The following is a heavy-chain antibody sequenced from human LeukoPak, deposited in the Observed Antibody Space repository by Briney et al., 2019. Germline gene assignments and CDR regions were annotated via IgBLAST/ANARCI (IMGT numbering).Heavy chain of an antibody. CDR2: ISAYNGNT. J-gene: IGHJ6*03. V-gene: IGHV1-18*01. D-gene: IGHD6-13*01. CDR3: GRFILSSSWCYYYYMDV. CDR1: GYTFTSNG. Sequence: ASVKVSCKASGYTFTSNGISRVRQAPGQGLEWMGWISAYNGNTNYAQKLQGRGTMTTDTSTSTAYMELRSLRSDDTAVYYCGRFILSSSWCYYYYMDVWGKGTTVTVSS.